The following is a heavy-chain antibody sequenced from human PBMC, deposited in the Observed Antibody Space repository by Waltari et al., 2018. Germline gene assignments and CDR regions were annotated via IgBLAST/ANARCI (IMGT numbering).Heavy chain of an antibody. J-gene: IGHJ4*02. CDR2: LIPIVGSA. CDR1: GGTFSSYA. Sequence: QVHLVQSGAEVKKPGSSVKVSCKASGGTFSSYAISWVRQAPGQGLEWMGGLIPIVGSANYAQKFQGRVTITADESTSTAYMGLSSLRAEDTAMYYCAKWSRSGWYSGRMFFDYWGQGTLVTVAS. V-gene: IGHV1-69*12. D-gene: IGHD6-19*01. CDR3: AKWSRSGWYSGRMFFDY.